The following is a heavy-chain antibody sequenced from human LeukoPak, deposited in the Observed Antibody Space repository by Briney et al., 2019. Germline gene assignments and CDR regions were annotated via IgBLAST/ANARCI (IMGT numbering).Heavy chain of an antibody. V-gene: IGHV3-21*01. CDR2: ISSSSSYI. CDR1: GFTFSSYS. J-gene: IGHJ4*02. Sequence: TGGSLRLSCAASGFTFSSYSMNWVRQAPGKGLEWVSSISSSSSYIYYADSVKGRFTISRDNAKNSLYLQMNSLRAEDTAVYYCARDPPLGYCSGGSCYFDYWGQGTLVTVSS. D-gene: IGHD2-15*01. CDR3: ARDPPLGYCSGGSCYFDY.